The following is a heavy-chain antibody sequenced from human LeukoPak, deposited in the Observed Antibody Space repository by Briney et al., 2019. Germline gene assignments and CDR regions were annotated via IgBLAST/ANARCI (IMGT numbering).Heavy chain of an antibody. J-gene: IGHJ4*02. CDR2: MNPNSGNT. CDR3: ARGLWEDSSGWYFDLDY. Sequence: ASVKVSCKASGYTFTSYDINWVRQATGQGLVWMGWMNPNSGNTGYAQKFQGRVTMTRNTSISTAYMELSSLRSEDTAVYYCARGLWEDSSGWYFDLDYWGQGTLVTVSS. V-gene: IGHV1-8*01. CDR1: GYTFTSYD. D-gene: IGHD6-19*01.